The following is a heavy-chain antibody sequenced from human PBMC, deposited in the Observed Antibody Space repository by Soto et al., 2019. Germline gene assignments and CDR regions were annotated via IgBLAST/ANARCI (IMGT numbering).Heavy chain of an antibody. V-gene: IGHV4-59*08. D-gene: IGHD4-17*01. Sequence: SETLSLTCTVSGASITSYYWSWVRQAPGKGLEWIGYIFYSNTNYNPSLKSRVTISGDTSNNQFSLKLSSVTAADTAVYYCARQGAHYGDFLFDYWGQGTLVTVSS. CDR2: IFYSNT. CDR3: ARQGAHYGDFLFDY. J-gene: IGHJ4*02. CDR1: GASITSYY.